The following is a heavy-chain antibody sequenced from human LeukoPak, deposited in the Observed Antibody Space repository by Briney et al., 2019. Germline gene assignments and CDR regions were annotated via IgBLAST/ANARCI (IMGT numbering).Heavy chain of an antibody. CDR2: ISGSGGST. D-gene: IGHD6-19*01. CDR3: AKAPPGAVAGAGYGMDV. J-gene: IGHJ6*02. CDR1: GSTFSSYA. V-gene: IGHV3-23*01. Sequence: GGSLRLSCAASGSTFSSYAMSWVRQAPGKGLEWVSAISGSGGSTYYADSVKGRFTISRDNSKNTLYLQMNSLRAEDTAVYYCAKAPPGAVAGAGYGMDVWGQGTTVTVS.